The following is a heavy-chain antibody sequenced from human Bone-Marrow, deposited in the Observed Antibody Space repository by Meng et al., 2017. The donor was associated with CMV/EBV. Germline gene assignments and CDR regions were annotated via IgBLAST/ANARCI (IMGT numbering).Heavy chain of an antibody. V-gene: IGHV1-69*10. Sequence: SVKVSCKASGGTFSSYAINWVRQAPGQGLEWMGGIIPILGITKYAQKFQGRVTITADKSTSTAYLELSSLRSEDTAVYYCAREGCSSTSCPAGAFDIWGQGTMVTVSS. CDR2: IIPILGIT. J-gene: IGHJ3*02. D-gene: IGHD2-2*01. CDR1: GGTFSSYA. CDR3: AREGCSSTSCPAGAFDI.